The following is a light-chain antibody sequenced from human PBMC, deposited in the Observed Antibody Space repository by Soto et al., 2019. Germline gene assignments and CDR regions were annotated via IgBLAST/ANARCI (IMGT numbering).Light chain of an antibody. CDR1: RDIAHY. CDR2: DAS. CDR3: QQYDDLPLT. Sequence: DIQLTQSPSSLSASVGDRITITCQASRDIAHYLSWYQQKPGKAPQLLVYDASKLQTGFPSRFSGSASGTDFIFAISSLQPEDRATYFCQQYDDLPLTFGGGTKVEIK. J-gene: IGKJ4*01. V-gene: IGKV1-33*01.